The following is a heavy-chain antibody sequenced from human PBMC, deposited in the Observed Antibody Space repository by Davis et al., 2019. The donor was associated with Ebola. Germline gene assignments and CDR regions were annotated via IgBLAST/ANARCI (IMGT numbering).Heavy chain of an antibody. D-gene: IGHD6-19*01. CDR2: ISGSGGST. V-gene: IGHV3-23*01. CDR3: AKSEAVAGYYYYYGMDV. CDR1: GFTFSSYA. J-gene: IGHJ6*02. Sequence: GESLKISCAASGFTFSSYAMSWVRQAPGKGLEWVSAISGSGGSTYYADSVKGRFTISRDNSKHTLYLQMNSLRAEDTAVYYCAKSEAVAGYYYYYGMDVWGQGTTVTVSS.